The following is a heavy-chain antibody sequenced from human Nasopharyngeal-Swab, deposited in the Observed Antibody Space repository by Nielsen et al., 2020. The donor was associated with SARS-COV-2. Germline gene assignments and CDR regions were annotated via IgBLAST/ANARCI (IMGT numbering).Heavy chain of an antibody. CDR1: GFTFSSYA. CDR2: ISGSGGST. J-gene: IGHJ6*02. V-gene: IGHV3-23*01. Sequence: GESLKISCAASGFTFSSYAMSWVRQAPGKGLEWVSAISGSGGSTYYADSVKGRFTISRDNSKNTLYLQMNSLRAKDTAVYYCAKGRVYYYYYGMDVWGQGTTVTVSS. CDR3: AKGRVYYYYYGMDV.